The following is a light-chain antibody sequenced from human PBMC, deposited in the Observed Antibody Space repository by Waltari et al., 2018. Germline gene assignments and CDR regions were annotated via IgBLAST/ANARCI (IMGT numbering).Light chain of an antibody. CDR3: QQRSNWPRT. CDR1: QRVSSY. J-gene: IGKJ1*01. CDR2: SAS. V-gene: IGKV3-11*01. Sequence: IVLTQSPATLSLSPGERATLSCRASQRVSSYLAGYQQRPGQAPRLLIHSASNRATGIPARFSGSGSGTDFTLTISSLEPEDFAVDYCQQRSNWPRTFGQGTKVEIK.